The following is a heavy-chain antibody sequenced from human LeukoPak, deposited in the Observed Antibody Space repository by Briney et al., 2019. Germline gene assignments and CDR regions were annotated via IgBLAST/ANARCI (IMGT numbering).Heavy chain of an antibody. D-gene: IGHD1-26*01. J-gene: IGHJ4*02. CDR2: INPNSGGT. CDR1: GYTFTGYY. Sequence: ASVKVSCKASGYTFTGYYMHWVRQAPGQGLEWMGWINPNSGGTNYVQKFQGRVTMTRDTSISTAYMELSRLRSDDTAVYYCARDKGPLGGTKDYWGQGTLVTVSS. CDR3: ARDKGPLGGTKDY. V-gene: IGHV1-2*02.